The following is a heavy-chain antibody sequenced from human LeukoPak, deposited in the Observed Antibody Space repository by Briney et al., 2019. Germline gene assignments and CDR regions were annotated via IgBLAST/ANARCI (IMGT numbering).Heavy chain of an antibody. CDR3: AKDLRGYGDDFDY. J-gene: IGHJ4*02. CDR1: GLTFTFSTSG. Sequence: PGGSLRLSCAASGLTFTFSTSGIHWVRQAPGKGLEWVAFIQYDGSEKYYADSVKGRCTTSRDNSKNTVYLQMNSLRAEDTAVYYCAKDLRGYGDDFDYWGQGTLVTVSS. V-gene: IGHV3-30*02. D-gene: IGHD4-17*01. CDR2: IQYDGSEK.